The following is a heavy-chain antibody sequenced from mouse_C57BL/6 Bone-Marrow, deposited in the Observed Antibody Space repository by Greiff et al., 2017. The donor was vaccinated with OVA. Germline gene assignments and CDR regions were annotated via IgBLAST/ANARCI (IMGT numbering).Heavy chain of an antibody. V-gene: IGHV1-63*01. CDR1: GYTFTNYW. Sequence: VQLQESGAELVRPGTSVMMSCKASGYTFTNYWIGWAKQRPGHGLEWIGDIYPGGGYTNYNEKFKGKATLTADKSSSTAYMQFSSLTSEDSAIYYCARNGNWGYFDVWGTGTTVTVSS. D-gene: IGHD2-1*01. CDR3: ARNGNWGYFDV. CDR2: IYPGGGYT. J-gene: IGHJ1*03.